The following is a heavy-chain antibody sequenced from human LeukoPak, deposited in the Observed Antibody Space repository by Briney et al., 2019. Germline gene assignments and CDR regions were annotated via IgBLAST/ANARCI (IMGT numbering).Heavy chain of an antibody. V-gene: IGHV5-10-1*01. J-gene: IGHJ4*02. CDR1: GYSFTSYW. D-gene: IGHD6-19*01. CDR3: ARQPTGYSSGWYDY. CDR2: IDHSDSYT. Sequence: GESLKISCKGSGYSFTSYWITWVRQMPGKGLEWMGRIDHSDSYTNYSPSFQGYATISADKYISTAFLQWSSLKASETAMYYCARQPTGYSSGWYDYWGQGTLVTVSS.